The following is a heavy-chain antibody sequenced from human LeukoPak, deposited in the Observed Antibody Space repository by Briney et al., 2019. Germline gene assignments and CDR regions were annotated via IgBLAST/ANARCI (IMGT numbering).Heavy chain of an antibody. D-gene: IGHD6-6*01. CDR3: ARVYSSSSDQYFQH. CDR2: MNPNSGNT. J-gene: IGHJ1*01. CDR1: GYTFTSYD. V-gene: IGHV1-8*01. Sequence: ASVKVSCKASGYTFTSYDINWVRQATGQGLEWMGWMNPNSGNTGYAQKFQGRVTMTRNTSKSTAYMELSSLRSEDTAVYYCARVYSSSSDQYFQHWGQGTLVTVSS.